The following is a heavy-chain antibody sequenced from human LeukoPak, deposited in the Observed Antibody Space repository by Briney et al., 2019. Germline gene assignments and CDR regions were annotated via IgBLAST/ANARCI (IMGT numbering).Heavy chain of an antibody. J-gene: IGHJ3*02. CDR2: ISGSSVYI. V-gene: IGHV3-21*01. D-gene: IGHD6-19*01. CDR3: ARVSVAGAVIDAFDI. Sequence: GGSLRLSCAASAFTFISYTMNWVRQAPGKGLEWVSSISGSSVYIYYADSVKGRFTISRDNAKNSLYLQMNSLRGEDTAVYYCARVSVAGAVIDAFDIWGQGTMVTVSS. CDR1: AFTFISYT.